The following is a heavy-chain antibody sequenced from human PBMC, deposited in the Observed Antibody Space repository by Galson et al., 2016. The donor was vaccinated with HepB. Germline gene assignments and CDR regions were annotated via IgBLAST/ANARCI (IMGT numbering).Heavy chain of an antibody. D-gene: IGHD6-25*01. Sequence: SLRLSCAASGFNFMWHSMYWVRQAPGKGPEWVAVVSYDGSEKHYGDAVKGRFVISKDNSKNTVSLQMNSLRVEDTAVYFCTREGGAAGADASKGLDVWGQGPTVTVSS. J-gene: IGHJ6*02. CDR2: VSYDGSEK. V-gene: IGHV3-30*03. CDR1: GFNFMWHS. CDR3: TREGGAAGADASKGLDV.